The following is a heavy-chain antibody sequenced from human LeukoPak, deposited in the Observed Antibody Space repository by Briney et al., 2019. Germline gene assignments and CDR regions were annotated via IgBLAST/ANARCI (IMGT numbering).Heavy chain of an antibody. CDR1: GYTFTSYA. V-gene: IGHV7-4-1*02. CDR3: ARTNDGSWYFRDYYYMDV. J-gene: IGHJ6*03. CDR2: INTNTGNP. Sequence: ASVKVSCKASGYTFTSYAMNWVRQAPGQGLEWMGWINTNTGNPTYAQGFTGRFVFSLDTSVSTAYLQISSLKAEDTAVYYCARTNDGSWYFRDYYYMDVWGKGTTVTVSS. D-gene: IGHD6-13*01.